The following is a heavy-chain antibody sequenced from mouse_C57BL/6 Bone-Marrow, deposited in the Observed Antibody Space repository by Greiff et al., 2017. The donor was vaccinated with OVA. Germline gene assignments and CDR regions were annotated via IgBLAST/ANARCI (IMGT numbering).Heavy chain of an antibody. CDR1: GYTFTDYY. J-gene: IGHJ3*01. D-gene: IGHD1-1*01. CDR3: ADYYGSRGGFAY. CDR2: INPYNGGT. Sequence: SGPVLVKPGASVKMSCKASGYTFTDYYMNWVKQSHGKSLEWIGVINPYNGGTSYNQKFKGKATLTVDKSSSTAYMELNSLTSEDSAVYYCADYYGSRGGFAYWGQGTLVTVSA. V-gene: IGHV1-19*01.